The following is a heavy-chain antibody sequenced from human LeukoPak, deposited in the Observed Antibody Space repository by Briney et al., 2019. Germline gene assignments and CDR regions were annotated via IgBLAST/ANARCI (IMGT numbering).Heavy chain of an antibody. CDR3: TRETPFGGYTYGRGYFHY. J-gene: IGHJ4*02. CDR1: GFTVSSNY. V-gene: IGHV3-48*04. Sequence: TGGSLRLSCAASGFTVSSNYMNWVRQAPGKGLEWVSYMSSSGATMYYADSVKGRFTISRDNARNSLYLQMNSLSAEDTAVYYCTRETPFGGYTYGRGYFHYWGQGTLVTVSS. D-gene: IGHD5-18*01. CDR2: MSSSGATM.